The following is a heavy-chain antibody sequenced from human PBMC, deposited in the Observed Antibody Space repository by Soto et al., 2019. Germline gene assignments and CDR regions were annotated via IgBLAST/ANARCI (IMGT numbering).Heavy chain of an antibody. CDR1: GGSISSSSYY. CDR3: ARYSSDHYYYYGMDV. J-gene: IGHJ6*02. V-gene: IGHV4-39*01. CDR2: IYYRGST. D-gene: IGHD6-25*01. Sequence: QLQLQESGPGLVKPSETLSLTCTVSGGSISSSSYYWGWIRQPPGKGLEWIGSIYYRGSTYYNPSLKSRVTISVDTSKNQFSLKRSSVTAADTAVYYCARYSSDHYYYYGMDVWGQGTTVTVSS.